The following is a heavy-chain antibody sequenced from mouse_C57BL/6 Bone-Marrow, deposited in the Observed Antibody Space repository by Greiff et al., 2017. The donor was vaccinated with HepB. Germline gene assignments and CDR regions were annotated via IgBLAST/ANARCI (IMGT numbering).Heavy chain of an antibody. V-gene: IGHV14-4*01. CDR2: IDPENGDT. CDR1: GFNIKDDY. J-gene: IGHJ3*01. D-gene: IGHD2-2*01. CDR3: GGLRLAY. Sequence: EVKLMESGAELVRPGASVKLSCTASGFNIKDDYMHWVKQRPEQGLEWIGWIDPENGDTEYASKFQGKATITADTSSNTAYLQLSSLTSEDTAVYYCGGLRLAYWGQGTLVTVSA.